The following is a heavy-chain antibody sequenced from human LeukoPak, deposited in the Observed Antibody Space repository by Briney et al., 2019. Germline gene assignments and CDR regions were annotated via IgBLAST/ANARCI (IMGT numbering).Heavy chain of an antibody. CDR1: GGSLSSGGYY. D-gene: IGHD3-22*01. CDR3: ARLSMIVVVYFGY. J-gene: IGHJ4*02. CDR2: IYYSAST. Sequence: SETLSLTCTVSGGSLSSGGYYWSWLRQHPGKGLEWIGYIYYSASTYYNPSLKSRVTISVDTSKNQFSLKLSSVTAADTAVYYCARLSMIVVVYFGYWGQGTLVTVSS. V-gene: IGHV4-31*03.